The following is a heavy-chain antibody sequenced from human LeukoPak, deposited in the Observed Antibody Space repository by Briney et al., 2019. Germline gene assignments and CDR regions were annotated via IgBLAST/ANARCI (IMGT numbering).Heavy chain of an antibody. D-gene: IGHD3-16*01. J-gene: IGHJ4*02. Sequence: GGPLRLSCAASGFTFSSYGMHWVRQAPGKGLEWVAFIRYDGSNKYYADSVKGRFTISRDNAKNSLYLQMNSLRAEDTAVYYCARMAGGLTLRVLDYWGQGTLVTVSS. CDR1: GFTFSSYG. V-gene: IGHV3-30*02. CDR3: ARMAGGLTLRVLDY. CDR2: IRYDGSNK.